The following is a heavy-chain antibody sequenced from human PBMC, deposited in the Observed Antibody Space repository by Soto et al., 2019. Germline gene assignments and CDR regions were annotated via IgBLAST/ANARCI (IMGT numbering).Heavy chain of an antibody. Sequence: SETLSLTCTVAGGSISSYYWSWIRQTPGKGLEWIGYIYYSGSTDYNPSLKSRVTISVDTSKNSLYLQMNSLRAEDTAVYYCARDSPRVLRFLEWPQYHDAFDIWGQGTMVTVSS. CDR1: GGSISSYY. D-gene: IGHD3-3*01. CDR3: ARDSPRVLRFLEWPQYHDAFDI. V-gene: IGHV4-59*12. J-gene: IGHJ3*02. CDR2: IYYSGST.